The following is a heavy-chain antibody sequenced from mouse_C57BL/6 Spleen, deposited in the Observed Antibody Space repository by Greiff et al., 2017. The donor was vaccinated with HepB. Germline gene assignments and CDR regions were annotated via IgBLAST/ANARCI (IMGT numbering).Heavy chain of an antibody. CDR1: GYTFTSYW. CDR3: ARGDYGSSIYAMDY. D-gene: IGHD1-1*01. CDR2: IHPNSGST. J-gene: IGHJ4*01. V-gene: IGHV1-64*01. Sequence: QVHVKQSGAELVKPGASVKLSCKASGYTFTSYWMHWVKQRPGQGLEWIGMIHPNSGSTNYNEKFKSKATLTVDKSSSTAYMQLSSLTSEDSAVYYCARGDYGSSIYAMDYWGQGTSVTVSS.